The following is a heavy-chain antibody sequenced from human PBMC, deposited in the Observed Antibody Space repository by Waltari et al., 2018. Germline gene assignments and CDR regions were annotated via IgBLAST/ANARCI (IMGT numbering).Heavy chain of an antibody. J-gene: IGHJ4*02. CDR3: SRGYPEYSSSSGKSYGDY. D-gene: IGHD6-6*01. CDR2: INHSGST. V-gene: IGHV4-34*01. Sequence: QVQLQQWGAGLLKPSETLSLTCAVYGGSFSGYYWSWIRQPPGKGLEWIGEINHSGSTNYNPSLKSRVTISVDTSKNQFSRKLSSVTAADTAVYYCSRGYPEYSSSSGKSYGDYWGQGTLVTVSS. CDR1: GGSFSGYY.